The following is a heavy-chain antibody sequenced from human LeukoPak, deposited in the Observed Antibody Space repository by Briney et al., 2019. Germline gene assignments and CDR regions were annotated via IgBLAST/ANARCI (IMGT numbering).Heavy chain of an antibody. J-gene: IGHJ4*02. D-gene: IGHD4-17*01. CDR1: GFTFSDYY. Sequence: GGSLRLSCAASGFTFSDYYMSWIRQAPGKGLEWVSYISGGGTTTFFADSVKGRFTISRDNAKNSLYLQMNSLRAEDTAVYYCARAVAVTKCFDSWGQGTLVTVSS. CDR3: ARAVAVTKCFDS. CDR2: ISGGGTTT. V-gene: IGHV3-11*04.